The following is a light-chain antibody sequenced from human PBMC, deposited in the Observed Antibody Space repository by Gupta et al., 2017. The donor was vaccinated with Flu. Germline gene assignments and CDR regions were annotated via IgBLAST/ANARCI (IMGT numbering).Light chain of an antibody. CDR1: QDNKSY. Sequence: PSCVSATVKDRVTLTCRASQDNKSYLAWYQQKPGQAPKLLIYATSTRESGVPSRFSGSGSGTEFTLTISSLQPEDVAVYYCQQQNSTPYTFGQGTKLEIK. CDR2: ATS. J-gene: IGKJ2*01. V-gene: IGKV1-9*01. CDR3: QQQNSTPYT.